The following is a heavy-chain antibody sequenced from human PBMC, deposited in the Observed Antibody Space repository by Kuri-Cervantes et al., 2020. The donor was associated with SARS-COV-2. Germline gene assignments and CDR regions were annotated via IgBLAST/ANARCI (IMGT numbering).Heavy chain of an antibody. V-gene: IGHV3-48*02. CDR1: GFTVSSYG. D-gene: IGHD4-17*01. CDR3: ARDLRPLELYYYYGMDV. Sequence: GESLKISCAASGFTVSSYGMHWVRQAPGKGLEWVSYISSSSSTIYYADSVKGRFTISRDNAKNSLYLQMNSLRDEDTAVYYCARDLRPLELYYYYGMDVWGQGTTVPSP. J-gene: IGHJ6*02. CDR2: ISSSSSTI.